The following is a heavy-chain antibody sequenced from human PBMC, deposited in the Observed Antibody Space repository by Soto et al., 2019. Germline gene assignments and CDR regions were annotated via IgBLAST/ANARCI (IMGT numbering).Heavy chain of an antibody. V-gene: IGHV1-46*01. J-gene: IGHJ5*02. CDR1: GFSFSDYF. CDR3: ARHNSQIYGTPAASSWFLP. D-gene: IGHD2-15*01. Sequence: ASVKVSCKASGFSFSDYFMHWVRQAPGQGLEWMGIINPSGDSRNYAQKFQGRVTITWDTSTSTVYMHLSSLRYKDTDVYYCARHNSQIYGTPAASSWFLPWGQGTPVAV. CDR2: INPSGDSR.